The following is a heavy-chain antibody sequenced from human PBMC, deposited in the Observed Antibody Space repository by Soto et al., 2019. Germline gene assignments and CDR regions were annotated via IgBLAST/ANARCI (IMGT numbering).Heavy chain of an antibody. J-gene: IGHJ4*02. V-gene: IGHV1-69*13. CDR3: ARGVITMVRGVXIYPLDY. CDR2: IIPIFGTA. D-gene: IGHD3-10*01. Sequence: SVKVSCKASGGTFSSYAISWVRQAPGQGLEWMGGIIPIFGTANYAQKFQGRVTITADESTSTAYMELSSLRSEDTAVYYCARGVITMVRGVXIYPLDYWGQGTLVTVSS. CDR1: GGTFSSYA.